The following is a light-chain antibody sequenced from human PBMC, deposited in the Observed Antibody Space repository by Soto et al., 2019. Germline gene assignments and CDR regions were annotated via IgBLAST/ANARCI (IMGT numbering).Light chain of an antibody. CDR3: CSYAGRFIWL. CDR2: DVF. CDR1: SSDVGGYNL. J-gene: IGLJ3*02. Sequence: QSALTQPRSVSASPGQSVTIPCSGSSSDVGGYNLVSWYQQKPGEVPKVIIYDVFKRPSGVPDRFFGSKSGNTATLTISGFQGDDEADFHCCSYAGRFIWLFGGGPKLTVL. V-gene: IGLV2-11*01.